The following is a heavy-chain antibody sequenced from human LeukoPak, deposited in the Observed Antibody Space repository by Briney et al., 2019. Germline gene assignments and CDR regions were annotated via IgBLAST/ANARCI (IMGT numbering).Heavy chain of an antibody. Sequence: PGGSLRLSCAASGFTFSSYGMHWVRQAPGKGLEWVANIKQDGSEKYYVDSVKGRFTVSRDNAKNSLSLQMNSLTVEDTAVYYCARDRSYCNGGRCYADRFDHWGQGTLVTVSS. J-gene: IGHJ4*02. V-gene: IGHV3-7*01. CDR3: ARDRSYCNGGRCYADRFDH. CDR1: GFTFSSYG. D-gene: IGHD2-15*01. CDR2: IKQDGSEK.